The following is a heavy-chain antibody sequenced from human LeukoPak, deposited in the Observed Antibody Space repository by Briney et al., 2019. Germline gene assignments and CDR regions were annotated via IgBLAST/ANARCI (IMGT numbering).Heavy chain of an antibody. CDR2: ISGGTT. D-gene: IGHD6-19*01. Sequence: GGSLRLSCTAAGFTFGDYLMSWFRQAPGKGLEWIGFISGGTTEYAASVKGRFTISRDDSTSIAYLQMNSLTTEDTAVYYCSRGSGWLSVYWGQGTLVTVSS. J-gene: IGHJ4*02. CDR1: GFTFGDYL. V-gene: IGHV3-49*03. CDR3: SRGSGWLSVY.